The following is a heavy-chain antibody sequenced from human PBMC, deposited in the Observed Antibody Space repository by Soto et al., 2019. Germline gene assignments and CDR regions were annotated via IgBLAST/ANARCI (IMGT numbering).Heavy chain of an antibody. CDR1: GGSISSGGYS. Sequence: PSETLSLTCAVSGGSISSGGYSWSWIRQPPGKGLEWIGYIYHSGSTYYNPSLKSRVTISIDTSKNQFSLNLTPVTAADTAVYFCARSDDSYNTGWFDSWGQGTLVTVSS. CDR2: IYHSGST. V-gene: IGHV4-30-2*01. J-gene: IGHJ5*01. CDR3: ARSDDSYNTGWFDS. D-gene: IGHD3-3*01.